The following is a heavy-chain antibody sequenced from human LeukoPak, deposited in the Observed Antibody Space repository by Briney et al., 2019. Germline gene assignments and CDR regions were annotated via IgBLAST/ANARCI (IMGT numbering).Heavy chain of an antibody. CDR2: ISTSGST. V-gene: IGHV4-4*09. CDR3: ARRSDFWDV. D-gene: IGHD3/OR15-3a*01. J-gene: IGHJ6*04. Sequence: SETLSLTCTVSGGSISSYYWSWIRQPPGKGLEWIAYISTSGSTNYNPSLKSRVTISVDTSKNQFSLKLSSVTAADTAVYYCARRSDFWDVWGRGTTVTISS. CDR1: GGSISSYY.